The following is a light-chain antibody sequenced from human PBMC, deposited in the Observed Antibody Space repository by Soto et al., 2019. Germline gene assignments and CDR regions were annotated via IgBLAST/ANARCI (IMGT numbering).Light chain of an antibody. V-gene: IGLV2-14*03. CDR1: SSDVGSDYNY. J-gene: IGLJ1*01. CDR2: DVN. Sequence: LTQPASVSGSPGQSIAISCTGTSSDVGSDYNYVSWYQQHPGKAPKLMVYDVNTRPSGVSNRFSGSKSGTTASLTISGLQAEDEADYYCCSYTTSSTYVFGTGTKVTVL. CDR3: CSYTTSSTYV.